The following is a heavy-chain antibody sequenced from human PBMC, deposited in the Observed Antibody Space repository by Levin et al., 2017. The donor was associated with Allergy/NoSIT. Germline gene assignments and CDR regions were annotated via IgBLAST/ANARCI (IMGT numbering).Heavy chain of an antibody. D-gene: IGHD3-9*01. CDR3: ARLVLYDILTGYSYFDY. CDR1: GGSISSNGYY. V-gene: IGHV4-39*01. Sequence: SETLSLTCTVSGGSISSNGYYWGWIRQPPGKGLEWIGSVSYSGCTYYNPSLTSRVTISVDTSKNQFSLKLDSVTAADTAVYYCARLVLYDILTGYSYFDYWGQGTLVTVSS. CDR2: VSYSGCT. J-gene: IGHJ4*02.